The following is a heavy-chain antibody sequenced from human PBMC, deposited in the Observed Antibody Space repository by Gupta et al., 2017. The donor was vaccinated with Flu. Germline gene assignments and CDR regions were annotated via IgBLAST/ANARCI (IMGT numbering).Heavy chain of an antibody. J-gene: IGHJ6*02. CDR1: GFNFNDDY. CDR2: IRRKQEGFTT. CDR3: ARTVVRHDMDA. V-gene: IGHV3-72*01. Sequence: EVRLVESGGGLVQPGGSLTLYCTGSGFNFNDDYMDWVRQAPGKGLEWVARIRRKQEGFTTSDAASVTTRFTVSRHESKNAGYLEMRRIKPEDTAVYYWARTVVRHDMDAWGQGVTVQVSS. D-gene: IGHD6-6*01.